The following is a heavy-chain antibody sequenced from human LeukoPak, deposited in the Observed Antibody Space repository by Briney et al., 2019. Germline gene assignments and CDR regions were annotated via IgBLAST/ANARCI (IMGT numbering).Heavy chain of an antibody. Sequence: SETLSLTCTVSGGSISSISYYWGWIRQPPGKGLGWIGSSYYSGSTYYNPSLKSRVTISVDTSKNQFSLKLSSVTAADTAVYYCASYIAAAYGMDVWGQGNTVTVSS. D-gene: IGHD6-13*01. V-gene: IGHV4-39*01. CDR3: ASYIAAAYGMDV. CDR2: SYYSGST. CDR1: GGSISSISYY. J-gene: IGHJ6*02.